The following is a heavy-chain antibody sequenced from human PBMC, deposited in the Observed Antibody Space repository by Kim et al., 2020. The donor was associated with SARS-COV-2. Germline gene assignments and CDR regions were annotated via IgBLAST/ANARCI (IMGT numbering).Heavy chain of an antibody. CDR1: GFTFSSYG. Sequence: GGSLRLSCAASGFTFSSYGMHWVRQAPGKGLEWVAVISYDGSNKYYADSVKGRFTISRDNSKNTLYLQMNSLRAEDTAVYYCARGSWEFVEMATMGYWGQGTLVTVSS. CDR2: ISYDGSNK. D-gene: IGHD3-10*01. J-gene: IGHJ4*02. CDR3: ARGSWEFVEMATMGY. V-gene: IGHV3-33*05.